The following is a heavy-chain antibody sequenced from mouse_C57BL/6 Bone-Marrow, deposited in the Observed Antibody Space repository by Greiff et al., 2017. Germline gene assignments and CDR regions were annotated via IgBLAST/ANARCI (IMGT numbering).Heavy chain of an antibody. D-gene: IGHD2-1*01. J-gene: IGHJ3*01. CDR3: AAYGNFAY. CDR1: GYTFTSYW. V-gene: IGHV1-59*01. CDR2: IDPSDSYT. Sequence: VQLQQPGAELVRPGTSVKLSCKASGYTFTSYWMHWVKQRPGQGLEWIGVIDPSDSYTNYNQKFKGKATLTVDTSSSTAYMQLCSLTSEDSAVYYCAAYGNFAYWGQGTLVTVSA.